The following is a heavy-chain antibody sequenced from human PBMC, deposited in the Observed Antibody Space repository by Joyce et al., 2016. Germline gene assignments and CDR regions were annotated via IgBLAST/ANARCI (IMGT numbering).Heavy chain of an antibody. Sequence: EVQLVESGGGLVQPGGSLRLSCTASGFTFSSYWMHWVRQVSGKGLVWVSHISSDGSSTSYADSVKGRFTISRDNAKNTLYLHMNSLRTEDTAVYYCARTGGSYYDYYYYGLDVWGQGTTVIVSS. CDR1: GFTFSSYW. V-gene: IGHV3-74*01. CDR2: ISSDGSST. D-gene: IGHD1-26*01. CDR3: ARTGGSYYDYYYYGLDV. J-gene: IGHJ6*02.